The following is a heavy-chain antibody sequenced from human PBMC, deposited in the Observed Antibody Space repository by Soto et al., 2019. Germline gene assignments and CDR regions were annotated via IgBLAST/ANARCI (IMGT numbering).Heavy chain of an antibody. CDR3: ARDSVVTSSYYYYMDV. D-gene: IGHD3-22*01. V-gene: IGHV3-11*01. CDR2: VGGGGSAA. Sequence: PGGSLRLSCAASGFTFAHRAMSWVRQAPRTGLEWVSAVGGGGSAAFYSDSVKGRFTISRDNAKNSLYLQMNSLRAEDTAVYYCARDSVVTSSYYYYMDVWGKGTTVTVSS. J-gene: IGHJ6*03. CDR1: GFTFAHRA.